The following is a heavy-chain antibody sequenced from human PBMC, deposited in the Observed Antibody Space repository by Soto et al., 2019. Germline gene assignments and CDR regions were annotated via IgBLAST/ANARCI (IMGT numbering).Heavy chain of an antibody. CDR2: IIPIFGTA. V-gene: IGHV1-69*01. CDR1: GGTFSSYA. J-gene: IGHJ4*02. CDR3: ARAMGQLIISSSPGGY. Sequence: QVQLVQSGAEVKKPGSSVKVSCKASGGTFSSYAISWVRQAPGQGLEWMGGIIPIFGTANYAQKFQGRVTITADESTSTAYMELSSLRAEDTAVYYGARAMGQLIISSSPGGYWGQGSLVTVSS. D-gene: IGHD6-6*01.